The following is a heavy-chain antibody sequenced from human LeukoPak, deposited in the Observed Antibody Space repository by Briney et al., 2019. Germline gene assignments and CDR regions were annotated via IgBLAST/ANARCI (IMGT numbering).Heavy chain of an antibody. J-gene: IGHJ4*02. V-gene: IGHV3-23*01. Sequence: GGSLRLSCAASGFTFGSYAMSWVRQAPGKGLEWVSAISGSGGSTYYADSVKGRFTISRDNSKNTLYLQMNSLRAEDTAVYYCAKDGYYDFWSGSNGDFYYFDYWGQGTLVTVSS. D-gene: IGHD3-3*01. CDR3: AKDGYYDFWSGSNGDFYYFDY. CDR2: ISGSGGST. CDR1: GFTFGSYA.